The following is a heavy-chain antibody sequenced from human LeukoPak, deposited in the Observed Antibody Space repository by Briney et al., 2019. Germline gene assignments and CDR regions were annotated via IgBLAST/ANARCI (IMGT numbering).Heavy chain of an antibody. V-gene: IGHV3-23*01. CDR2: ISGGGGST. J-gene: IGHJ5*02. D-gene: IGHD2-2*01. CDR1: GFTFSSYV. CDR3: AKGGYCSSTSCYVGWFDP. Sequence: QPGGSLRLSCAASGFTFSSYVMNWVGQAPGKGLEWVSVISGGGGSTYYADSVKGRFTISRDNSKNTLFLQMNSLRAEDTAVYYCAKGGYCSSTSCYVGWFDPRGQGTLVTVSS.